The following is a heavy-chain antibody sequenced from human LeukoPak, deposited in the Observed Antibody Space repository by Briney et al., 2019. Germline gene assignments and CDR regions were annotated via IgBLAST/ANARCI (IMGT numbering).Heavy chain of an antibody. Sequence: SQTLSLTCTVSGGSISSGSYYWSWIRQPAGKGLEWIGRIYTSGSTNYNPSLKSRVTISIDTSKNQFSLKLSSVTAADTAVYYCATMTTSWYRSDPWGQGTLVTVSS. D-gene: IGHD6-13*01. V-gene: IGHV4-61*02. CDR1: GGSISSGSYY. CDR3: ATMTTSWYRSDP. CDR2: IYTSGST. J-gene: IGHJ5*02.